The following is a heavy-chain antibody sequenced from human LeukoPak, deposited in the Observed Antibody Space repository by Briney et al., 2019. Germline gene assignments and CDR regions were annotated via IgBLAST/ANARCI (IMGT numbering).Heavy chain of an antibody. CDR1: GFTSDDYG. Sequence: PGGSLRLXCAASGFTSDDYGMSWVRRAPGKGLESVSGINWNGGSTGYADSVKGRFTISRDNAKNSLYLQMNSLRAEDTALYYCARALVTAEFDYWGQGTLVTVSS. CDR3: ARALVTAEFDY. D-gene: IGHD4-23*01. CDR2: INWNGGST. J-gene: IGHJ4*02. V-gene: IGHV3-20*04.